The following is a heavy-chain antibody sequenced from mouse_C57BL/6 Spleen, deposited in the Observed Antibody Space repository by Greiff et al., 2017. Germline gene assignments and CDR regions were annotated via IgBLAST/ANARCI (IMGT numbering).Heavy chain of an antibody. CDR3: ARISLGHFDY. D-gene: IGHD3-2*02. CDR1: GYTFTDYY. J-gene: IGHJ2*02. Sequence: VQLKQSGPELVKPGASVKISCKASGYTFTDYYMNWVKQSHGKSLEWIGDINPNNGGTSYNQKFKGKATLAVDKSSSTAYMELRSLTSEDSAVYYGARISLGHFDYWGQGTSLTVSS. V-gene: IGHV1-26*01. CDR2: INPNNGGT.